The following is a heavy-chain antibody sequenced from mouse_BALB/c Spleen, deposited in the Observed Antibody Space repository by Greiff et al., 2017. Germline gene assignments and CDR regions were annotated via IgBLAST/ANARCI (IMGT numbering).Heavy chain of an antibody. J-gene: IGHJ2*01. CDR1: GFTFTDYY. CDR3: ARDRGGVYFDY. CDR2: IRNKANGYTT. Sequence: EVHLVESGGGLVQPGGSLRLSCATSGFTFTDYYMSWVRQPPGKALEWLGFIRNKANGYTTEYSASVKGRFTISRDNSQSILYLQMNTLRAEDSATYYCARDRGGVYFDYWGQGTTLTVSS. V-gene: IGHV7-3*02.